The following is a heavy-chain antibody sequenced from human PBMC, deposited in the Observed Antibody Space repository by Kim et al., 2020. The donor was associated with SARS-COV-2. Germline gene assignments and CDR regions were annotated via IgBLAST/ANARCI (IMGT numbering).Heavy chain of an antibody. CDR2: IYYSGST. V-gene: IGHV4-59*13. J-gene: IGHJ6*01. CDR1: GGSISSYY. CDR3: ARGRVRMVRGVITSYYYYG. D-gene: IGHD3-10*01. Sequence: SETLSLTCTVSGGSISSYYWSWIRQPPGKGLEWIGYIYYSGSTNYNPSLKSRVTISVDTSKNQFSLKLSSVTAADTAVYYCARGRVRMVRGVITSYYYYG.